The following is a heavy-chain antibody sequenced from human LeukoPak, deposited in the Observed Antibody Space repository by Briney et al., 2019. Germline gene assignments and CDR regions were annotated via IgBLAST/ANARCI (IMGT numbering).Heavy chain of an antibody. J-gene: IGHJ4*02. CDR2: IYFTGST. D-gene: IGHD5-24*01. CDR3: ARGRWLQFSD. CDR1: GGSISNYY. Sequence: SETLSLTCTVSGGSISNYYWNWIRQPPGKGLEWIGYIYFTGSTNYNPSLKSRVTISLDTSKNQFSLKLCSVTAADTAIYYCARGRWLQFSDWGPGTLVTVSS. V-gene: IGHV4-59*01.